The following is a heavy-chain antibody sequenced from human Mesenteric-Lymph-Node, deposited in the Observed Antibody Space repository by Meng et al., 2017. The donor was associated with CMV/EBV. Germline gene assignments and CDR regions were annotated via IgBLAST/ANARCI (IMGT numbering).Heavy chain of an antibody. V-gene: IGHV5-51*01. CDR1: GYSFTSYW. CDR3: ARHNRDQLLYY. CDR2: IYPGDSDT. J-gene: IGHJ4*02. Sequence: GGSLRLSCKGSGYSFTSYWIGWVRQMPGKGLEWMGIIYPGDSDTRYSPSFQGQVTISADKSISTAYLQWSSLKASDTAMYYCARHNRDQLLYYWGQGTLVTVSS. D-gene: IGHD2-2*01.